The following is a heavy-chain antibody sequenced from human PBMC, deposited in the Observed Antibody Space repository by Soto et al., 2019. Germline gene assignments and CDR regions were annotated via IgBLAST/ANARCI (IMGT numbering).Heavy chain of an antibody. J-gene: IGHJ6*02. CDR2: IIPIFGTA. Sequence: ASVKVSCKASGGTFSSYAISWVRQAPGQGLEWMGGIIPIFGTANYAQKFQGRVTITADESTSTAYMELSSLRSEDTAVYYCAGAEGEDYYYYGMDVWGQGTTVTVSS. CDR3: AGAEGEDYYYYGMDV. CDR1: GGTFSSYA. V-gene: IGHV1-69*13.